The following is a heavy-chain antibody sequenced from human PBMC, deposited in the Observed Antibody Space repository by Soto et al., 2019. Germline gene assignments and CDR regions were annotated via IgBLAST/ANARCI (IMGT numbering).Heavy chain of an antibody. D-gene: IGHD3-3*01. CDR2: INPNSGGT. Sequence: ASVKVSCKASGYTFTGYYMHWVRQAPGQGLEWMGWINPNSGGTNYAQKFQGWVTMTRDTSISTAYMELSRLRSDDTAVYYCARGHSYDSHNWFDPWGQGTLVTVSS. CDR3: ARGHSYDSHNWFDP. CDR1: GYTFTGYY. J-gene: IGHJ5*02. V-gene: IGHV1-2*04.